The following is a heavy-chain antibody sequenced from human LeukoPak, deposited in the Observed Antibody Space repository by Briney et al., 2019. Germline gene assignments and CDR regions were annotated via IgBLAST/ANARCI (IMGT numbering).Heavy chain of an antibody. D-gene: IGHD4-11*01. CDR3: ARGHSVFDY. Sequence: SETLSLTCAVYGGPFSGYYWSWIRQPPGKGLEWIGEINHSGSTNYNPSLKSRVTISVDTSKNQFSLKLSSVTAADTAVYYCARGHSVFDYWGQGTLVTVSS. J-gene: IGHJ4*02. CDR1: GGPFSGYY. CDR2: INHSGST. V-gene: IGHV4-34*01.